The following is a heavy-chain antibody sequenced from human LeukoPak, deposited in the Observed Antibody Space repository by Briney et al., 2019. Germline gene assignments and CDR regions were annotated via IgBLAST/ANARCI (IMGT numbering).Heavy chain of an antibody. V-gene: IGHV1-18*01. CDR3: ARGWRRITARGPAWYNWFDP. J-gene: IGHJ5*02. CDR2: ISAYNGNT. CDR1: GYTFTSYG. D-gene: IGHD6-6*01. Sequence: ASAKVSCKASGYTFTSYGISWVRQAPEQGLEWMGWISAYNGNTNYAQKLQGRVPMTTDISTRTAYIELRSLRSDDTAVYYCARGWRRITARGPAWYNWFDPWGQGTLVTVSS.